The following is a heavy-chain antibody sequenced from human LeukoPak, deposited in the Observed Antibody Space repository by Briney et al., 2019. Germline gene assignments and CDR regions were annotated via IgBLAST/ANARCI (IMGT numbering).Heavy chain of an antibody. Sequence: ASVKVSCKASGYTFTGYYMHWVRQAPGQGLEWMGWINPNSGGTNYAQKFQGRVTMTRDTSISTAYMELSRLRSDDTAVYYCARVAYYYDSSGYYGADFDYWGQGTLVTVSS. V-gene: IGHV1-2*02. D-gene: IGHD3-22*01. CDR1: GYTFTGYY. J-gene: IGHJ4*02. CDR3: ARVAYYYDSSGYYGADFDY. CDR2: INPNSGGT.